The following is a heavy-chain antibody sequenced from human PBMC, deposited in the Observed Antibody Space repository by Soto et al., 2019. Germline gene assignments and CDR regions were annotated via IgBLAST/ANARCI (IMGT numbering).Heavy chain of an antibody. CDR2: IYYSGST. Sequence: SETLSLTCTVSGGSISSGGYYWSWIRQHPGKGLEWIGYIYYSGSTYYNPSLKSRVTISVDTSQNQFSLMLTSVTAADTAVYYCARPRSSGYAGEFDYWGQGTLVTVSS. V-gene: IGHV4-31*03. CDR3: ARPRSSGYAGEFDY. D-gene: IGHD3-22*01. J-gene: IGHJ4*02. CDR1: GGSISSGGYY.